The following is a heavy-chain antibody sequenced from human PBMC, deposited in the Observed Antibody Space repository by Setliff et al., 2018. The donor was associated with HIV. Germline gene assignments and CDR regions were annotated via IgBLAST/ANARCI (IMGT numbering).Heavy chain of an antibody. CDR3: ARLIHTGLLYFDF. CDR1: GVSISEHY. V-gene: IGHV4-4*09. Sequence: SETLSLTCFVSGVSISEHYWGWIRQPPGKGLEWIGYIYSSGTTQYNPSVESRVTMSLDTSRDQFSLNLRSVTAADTAVYFCARLIHTGLLYFDFWGLGTLVTVSS. D-gene: IGHD2-8*02. CDR2: IYSSGTT. J-gene: IGHJ4*02.